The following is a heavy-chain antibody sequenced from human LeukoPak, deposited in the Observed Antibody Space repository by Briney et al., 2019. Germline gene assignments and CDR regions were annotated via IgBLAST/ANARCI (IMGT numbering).Heavy chain of an antibody. CDR1: GGSISSGGYY. D-gene: IGHD2-21*02. V-gene: IGHV4-31*03. CDR3: ARTLASDCGGDCYSPHFGY. J-gene: IGHJ4*02. Sequence: PSETLSLTCTVSGGSISSGGYYWSWIRQHPGKGLEWIGYIYYSGSTYYNPSLKSRVTISVDTSKNQFSLKLSSVTAADTAVYYCARTLASDCGGDCYSPHFGYWGQGTLVTVSS. CDR2: IYYSGST.